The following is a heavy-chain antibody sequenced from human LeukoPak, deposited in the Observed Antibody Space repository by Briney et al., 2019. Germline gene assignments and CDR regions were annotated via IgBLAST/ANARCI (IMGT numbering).Heavy chain of an antibody. Sequence: GGSLRLSCAASGFTFSSFAMTWVRQAPGKGLEWVSAISGSGTYSYYANSVKGRFTISRDSSKNTLFLQMNSLRAEDTAVYYCAKAGGFGELLSHYYYFDYWGQGTLVTVSS. CDR3: AKAGGFGELLSHYYYFDY. V-gene: IGHV3-23*01. D-gene: IGHD3-10*01. CDR1: GFTFSSFA. J-gene: IGHJ4*02. CDR2: ISGSGTYS.